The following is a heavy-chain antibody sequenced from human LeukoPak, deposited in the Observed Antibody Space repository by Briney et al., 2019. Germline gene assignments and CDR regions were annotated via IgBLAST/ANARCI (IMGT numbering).Heavy chain of an antibody. CDR3: ASYADYYDSSGSYYSFDY. V-gene: IGHV1-69*05. Sequence: SVKVSCKPSGGTFSSYAISWVRQAPGQGLEWMGGIIPIFGTANYAQNFQGRVTITTDESTSTSYMELSSMRSDDTAVYYCASYADYYDSSGSYYSFDYWGQGTLVTVSS. CDR1: GGTFSSYA. J-gene: IGHJ4*02. D-gene: IGHD3-22*01. CDR2: IIPIFGTA.